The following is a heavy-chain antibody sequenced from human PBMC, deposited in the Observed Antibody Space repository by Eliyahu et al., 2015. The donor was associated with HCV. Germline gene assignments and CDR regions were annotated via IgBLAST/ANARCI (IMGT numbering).Heavy chain of an antibody. V-gene: IGHV3-21*03. Sequence: EVQLLESGGRLVKPGGSLRXSCAASGFTFSSYGMIWVRQAPGKGLEWVSSIGSRSSYVFYADSVKGRFIISRDDAKSSLYLQMNALTVEDTAVYYCSTGGWSFSFEDYWGQGTLVTVSS. D-gene: IGHD6-19*01. J-gene: IGHJ4*02. CDR3: STGGWSFSFEDY. CDR2: IGSRSSYV. CDR1: GFTFSSYG.